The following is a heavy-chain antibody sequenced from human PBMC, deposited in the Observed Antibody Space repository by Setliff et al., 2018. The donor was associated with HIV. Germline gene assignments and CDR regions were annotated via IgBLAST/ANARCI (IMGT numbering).Heavy chain of an antibody. CDR1: GYIFSVYH. J-gene: IGHJ5*02. V-gene: IGHV1-2*02. Sequence: VKVSCKAFGYIFSVYHMHWVRQTPGQGLEWVGWINPNNGDTKYAEKLQGRVTMTRNTSISTAYLELNRLKSDDTAVYYCARVLAGLNWFDPWGQGTLVTVSS. D-gene: IGHD2-15*01. CDR2: INPNNGDT. CDR3: ARVLAGLNWFDP.